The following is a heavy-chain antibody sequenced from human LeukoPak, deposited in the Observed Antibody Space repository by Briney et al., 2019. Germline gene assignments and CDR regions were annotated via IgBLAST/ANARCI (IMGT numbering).Heavy chain of an antibody. J-gene: IGHJ3*02. CDR2: IIPIFGTA. D-gene: IGHD4-17*01. V-gene: IGHV1-69*05. Sequence: SVKVSCKASGGTFSSYAISWVRQAPGQGLEWMGRIIPIFGTANYAQKFQGRVTITTDESTSTAYMELSSLRSEDTAVYYCARDLGATVTTADSPHAFDIWGQGTMVTASS. CDR3: ARDLGATVTTADSPHAFDI. CDR1: GGTFSSYA.